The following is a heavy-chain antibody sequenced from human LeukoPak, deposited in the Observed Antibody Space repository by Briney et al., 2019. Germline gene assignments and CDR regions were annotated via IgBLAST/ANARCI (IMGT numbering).Heavy chain of an antibody. CDR2: IQQDGSEK. Sequence: PGGSLRLSCAASGFTFSSYWMTWVRQAPGKGLEWVATIQQDGSEKYHEDSVKGRFTISRDNAKNSLYLQMNSLRVEDTAVYYCAKGGAHDVFGIWGQGTMVTVSS. CDR1: GFTFSSYW. J-gene: IGHJ3*02. V-gene: IGHV3-7*01. D-gene: IGHD3-16*01. CDR3: AKGGAHDVFGI.